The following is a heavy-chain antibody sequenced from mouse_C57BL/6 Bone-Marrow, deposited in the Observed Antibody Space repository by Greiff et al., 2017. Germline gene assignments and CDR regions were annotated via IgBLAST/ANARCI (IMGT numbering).Heavy chain of an antibody. CDR3: ARIEAYSPTTVVATRYFDV. J-gene: IGHJ1*03. CDR1: GFSLSTFGMG. V-gene: IGHV8-8*01. D-gene: IGHD1-1*01. CDR2: IWWDDDK. Sequence: QVTLKVSGPGILQPSQTLSLTCSFSGFSLSTFGMGVGWIRQPSGKGLEWLAHIWWDDDKYYNPALKSRLTISKDTSKNKVFLKIANVDTSDTATYYCARIEAYSPTTVVATRYFDVWGTGTTVTVSS.